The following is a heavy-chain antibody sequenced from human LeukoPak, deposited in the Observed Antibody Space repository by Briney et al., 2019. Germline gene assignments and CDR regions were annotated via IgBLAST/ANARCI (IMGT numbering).Heavy chain of an antibody. D-gene: IGHD3-22*01. CDR3: TASYYYDSSGYSYYYYYMDV. CDR2: IKSKNDGGTT. Sequence: GGSLLLSCAASGFPFINAWMSWGRQAPGKGLEWVGRIKSKNDGGTTDYAAPVKGRFTISRDNSKNTLYLQMSSLKTEDTAVYYCTASYYYDSSGYSYYYYYMDVWGKGTTVTISS. CDR1: GFPFINAW. V-gene: IGHV3-15*01. J-gene: IGHJ6*03.